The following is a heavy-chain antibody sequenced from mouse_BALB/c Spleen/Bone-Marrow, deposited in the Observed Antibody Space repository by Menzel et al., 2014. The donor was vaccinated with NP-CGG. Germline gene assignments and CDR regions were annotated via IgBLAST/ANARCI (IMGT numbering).Heavy chain of an antibody. D-gene: IGHD2-4*01. J-gene: IGHJ3*01. CDR1: GFTFSNYG. CDR2: ISGGGSYT. V-gene: IGHV5-9-2*01. Sequence: VQLKLSGGGLVKSGGSLKLSCAASGFTFSNYGMSWVRQTPEKRLEWVATISGGGSYTFYSDSVKGRFTISRDNAKNNLYLQLSSLRSEDTALYYCARHAYYDQAEVSFVYWGQGTLVTVSA. CDR3: ARHAYYDQAEVSFVY.